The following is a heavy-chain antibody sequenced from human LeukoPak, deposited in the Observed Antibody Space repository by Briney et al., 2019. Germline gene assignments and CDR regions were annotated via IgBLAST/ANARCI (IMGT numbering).Heavy chain of an antibody. D-gene: IGHD3-10*01. CDR1: GYNFTNHW. V-gene: IGHV5-10-1*01. Sequence: GESLKISCQGSGYNFTNHWITWVRQLPGKGLEWMGRIDPSDSYTNYSPSFQGHVTISADKSISTAYLQWSTLKASDTAIYYCARRRGGLFDYWGQGILVTVSS. CDR2: IDPSDSYT. J-gene: IGHJ4*02. CDR3: ARRRGGLFDY.